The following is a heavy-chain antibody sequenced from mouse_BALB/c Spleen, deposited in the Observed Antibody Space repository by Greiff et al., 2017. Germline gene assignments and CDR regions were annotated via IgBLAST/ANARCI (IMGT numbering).Heavy chain of an antibody. V-gene: IGHV3-6*02. CDR2: ISYDGSN. CDR1: GYSITSGYY. Sequence: DVQLQESGPGLVKPSQSLSLTCSVTGYSITSGYYWNWIRQFPGNKLEWMGYISYDGSNNYNPSLKNRISITRDTSENQFFLKLNSVTTEDTATYYCARVTTVVATYPSFDYWGQGTTLTVSS. D-gene: IGHD1-1*01. CDR3: ARVTTVVATYPSFDY. J-gene: IGHJ2*01.